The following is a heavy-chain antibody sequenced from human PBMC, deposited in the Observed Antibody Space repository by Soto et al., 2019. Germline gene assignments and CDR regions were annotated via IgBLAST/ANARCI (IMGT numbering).Heavy chain of an antibody. CDR2: ISSSSSYI. V-gene: IGHV3-21*01. CDR3: TGEVASGY. CDR1: GFTFSSYS. D-gene: IGHD2-8*02. J-gene: IGHJ4*02. Sequence: GSLRLSCAASGFTFSSYSMNWVRQAPGKGLEWVSSISSSSSYIYYADSVKGRFTISRDNSRNTLFLEMNSLRGDDMAVYYCTGEVASGYWGQGTLVTVS.